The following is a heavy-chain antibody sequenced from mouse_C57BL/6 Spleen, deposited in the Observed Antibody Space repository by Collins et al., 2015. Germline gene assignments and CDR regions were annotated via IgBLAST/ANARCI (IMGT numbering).Heavy chain of an antibody. CDR2: IYPGDGDT. V-gene: IGHV1-82*01. J-gene: IGHJ3*01. Sequence: QVQLQQSGPELVKPGASVKISCKASGYAFSSSWMNWVKQRPGKGLEWIGRIYPGDGDTNYNGKFKGKATLTADKSSSTAYMQLSSLTSEDSAVYFCAAPGTPIAYWGQGTPVTVSA. CDR1: GYAFSSSW. D-gene: IGHD4-1*01. CDR3: AAPGTPIAY.